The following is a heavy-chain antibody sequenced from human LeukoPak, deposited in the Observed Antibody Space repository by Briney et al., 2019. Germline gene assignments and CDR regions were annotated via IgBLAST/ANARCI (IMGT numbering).Heavy chain of an antibody. D-gene: IGHD2-15*01. CDR1: GYTFTSYG. CDR3: ARDLQDIVVVVAATNWFDP. J-gene: IGHJ5*02. Sequence: ASVKVSCKASGYTFTSYGISWVRQAPGQGLEWMGWISAYNGNTNYAQKLQGRVTMTTDTSTSTAYMELRRLRSDDTAVYYCARDLQDIVVVVAATNWFDPWGQGTLVTVSS. V-gene: IGHV1-18*01. CDR2: ISAYNGNT.